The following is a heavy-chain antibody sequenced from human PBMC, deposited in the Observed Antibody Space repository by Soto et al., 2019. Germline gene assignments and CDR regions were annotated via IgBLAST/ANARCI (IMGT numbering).Heavy chain of an antibody. CDR3: ARGREYYDSSGYSH. Sequence: QVQLVQSGAEVKKPGSSVKVSCKASGGTFSSYTISWVRQAPGQVLEWMGRIIPILGIANYAQKFQGRVTITADKSTSTAYMELSSLRSEDTAVYYCARGREYYDSSGYSHWGQGTLVTVSS. CDR1: GGTFSSYT. CDR2: IIPILGIA. V-gene: IGHV1-69*02. J-gene: IGHJ4*02. D-gene: IGHD3-22*01.